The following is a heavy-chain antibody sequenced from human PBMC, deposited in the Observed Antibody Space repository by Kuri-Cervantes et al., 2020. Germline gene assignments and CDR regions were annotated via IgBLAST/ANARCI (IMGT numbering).Heavy chain of an antibody. CDR3: ARGSYIVEH. J-gene: IGHJ4*02. Sequence: ASVKVSCKVSGYTLTELSMHWVRQAPGKGLEWMGGFDPEDGETIYAQKFQGRVTMTRNTSISTAYMELSSLRSEDTAVYYCARGSYIVEHWGQGTLVTVSS. CDR1: GYTLTELS. CDR2: FDPEDGET. D-gene: IGHD2-21*01. V-gene: IGHV1-24*01.